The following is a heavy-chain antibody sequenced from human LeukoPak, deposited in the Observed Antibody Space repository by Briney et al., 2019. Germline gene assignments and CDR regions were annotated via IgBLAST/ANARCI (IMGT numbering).Heavy chain of an antibody. D-gene: IGHD2-15*01. CDR2: FDPEDAEV. CDR3: AAEGQWSLVRYFNS. J-gene: IGHJ4*02. CDR1: GNTLTDLS. Sequence: ASEKVSCKVSGNTLTDLSIHWVRQAPEKGLDWMGGFDPEDAEVIYAEKFQDRVTMTEDPSTDTAYLELSSLRSEDTAVYYCAAEGQWSLVRYFNSWGQGTLVTVSS. V-gene: IGHV1-24*01.